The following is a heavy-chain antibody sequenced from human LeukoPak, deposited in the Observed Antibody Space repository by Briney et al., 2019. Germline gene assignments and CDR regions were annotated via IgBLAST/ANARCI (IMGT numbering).Heavy chain of an antibody. CDR3: ARQVYYYDSSGYPYFDY. CDR1: GYTVTSYY. Sequence: ASVNVSFKASGYTVTSYYMHWVRQAPGQGLEWMGIINPSGGSTSYAQKFQGRVTMTRDTSTSTVYMELSSLRSEDTAVYYCARQVYYYDSSGYPYFDYWGQGTLVTVSS. CDR2: INPSGGST. D-gene: IGHD3-22*01. V-gene: IGHV1-46*01. J-gene: IGHJ4*02.